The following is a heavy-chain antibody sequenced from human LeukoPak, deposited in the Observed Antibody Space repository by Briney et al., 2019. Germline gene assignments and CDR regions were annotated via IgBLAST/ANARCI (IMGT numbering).Heavy chain of an antibody. J-gene: IGHJ4*02. D-gene: IGHD2-2*01. V-gene: IGHV1-69*13. CDR3: ATSELGAIVVVPWSFDY. CDR2: TIPIFGTA. CDR1: GGTFSSYA. Sequence: SVKVSCKASGGTFSSYAISWVRQAPGQGLEWMGGTIPIFGTANYAQKFQGRVTITADESTSTAYMELSSLRSEDTAVYYCATSELGAIVVVPWSFDYWGQGTLVTVSS.